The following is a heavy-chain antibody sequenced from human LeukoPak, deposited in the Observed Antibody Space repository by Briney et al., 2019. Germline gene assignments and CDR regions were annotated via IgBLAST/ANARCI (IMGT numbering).Heavy chain of an antibody. CDR3: AKDTGFRTGTFDI. Sequence: GGSLRLSCAASGFIFDNYAMHWVRQLPGKGLEWVSSISWNSDNIGYADSVKGRFTIPRDNAKNSLYLQMNSLGTEDTALYYCAKDTGFRTGTFDIWGQGTMVTVSS. J-gene: IGHJ3*02. D-gene: IGHD3/OR15-3a*01. V-gene: IGHV3-9*01. CDR1: GFIFDNYA. CDR2: ISWNSDNI.